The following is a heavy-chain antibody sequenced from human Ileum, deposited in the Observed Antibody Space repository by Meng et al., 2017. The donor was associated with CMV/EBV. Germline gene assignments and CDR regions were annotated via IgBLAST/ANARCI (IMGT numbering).Heavy chain of an antibody. Sequence: ASVKVSCKASGYTFTSYYMHWVRQAPGQGLEWMGIINPSGGSTSYAQKFQGRVTMTRDTSTSTVYMELSSLRSEDTAVYYCARSSATAIGSSYYYDSSGYYDYWGQGTLVTVFS. D-gene: IGHD3-22*01. J-gene: IGHJ4*02. CDR1: GYTFTSYY. CDR3: ARSSATAIGSSYYYDSSGYYDY. V-gene: IGHV1-46*01. CDR2: INPSGGST.